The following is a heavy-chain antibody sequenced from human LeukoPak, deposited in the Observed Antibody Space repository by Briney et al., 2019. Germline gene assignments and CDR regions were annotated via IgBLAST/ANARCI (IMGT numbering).Heavy chain of an antibody. Sequence: ASVKVSCKASGGTFSSYANSWVRQAPGQGLEWMGGIIPIFGTANYAQKFQGRVTITADKSTSTAYMELSSLRSEDTAVYYCARDRVGRGWFDPWGQGTLVTVSS. D-gene: IGHD1-26*01. V-gene: IGHV1-69*06. CDR2: IIPIFGTA. CDR1: GGTFSSYA. CDR3: ARDRVGRGWFDP. J-gene: IGHJ5*02.